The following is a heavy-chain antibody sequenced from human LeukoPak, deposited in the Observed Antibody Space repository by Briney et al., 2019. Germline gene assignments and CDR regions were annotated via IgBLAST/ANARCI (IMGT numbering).Heavy chain of an antibody. Sequence: ASVKVSCKASGYTFTSYAMHWVRQAPGQRLEWMGWINAGNGNTKYSQKFQGRVTITRDTSVSTAYMELSSLRSEDTAVYYCARESASGSGWPRPKGFDPWGQGTLVTVSS. D-gene: IGHD6-19*01. CDR2: INAGNGNT. CDR1: GYTFTSYA. V-gene: IGHV1-3*01. J-gene: IGHJ5*02. CDR3: ARESASGSGWPRPKGFDP.